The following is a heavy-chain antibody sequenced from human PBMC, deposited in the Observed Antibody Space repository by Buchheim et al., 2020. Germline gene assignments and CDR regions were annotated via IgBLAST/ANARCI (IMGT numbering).Heavy chain of an antibody. D-gene: IGHD1-26*01. V-gene: IGHV3-74*01. CDR2: INEDGSFT. CDR3: ARDLSGSQDY. J-gene: IGHJ4*02. CDR1: GFTLRTYW. Sequence: EVQLVESGGGLVQPGGSLRLSCAASGFTLRTYWMHWVRQAPGKGLEWVSRINEDGSFTNYADSVKGRFTISRDKAEKTLYLQMTSLRVEDTAMYYCARDLSGSQDYGRQGTL.